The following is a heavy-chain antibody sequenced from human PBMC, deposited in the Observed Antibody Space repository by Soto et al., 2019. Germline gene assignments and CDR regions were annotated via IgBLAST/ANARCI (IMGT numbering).Heavy chain of an antibody. CDR3: ARPFDSSGWNDY. CDR2: IWPGDSDT. Sequence: GESLKISCKGSGYSFTSYWIGWVRQMPGKGLEWMGIIWPGDSDTRYSPSFQGQVTISADKSINTAYQQWNSLKASDTAMYYCARPFDSSGWNDYWGQGTLVTVPS. J-gene: IGHJ4*02. D-gene: IGHD6-19*01. CDR1: GYSFTSYW. V-gene: IGHV5-51*01.